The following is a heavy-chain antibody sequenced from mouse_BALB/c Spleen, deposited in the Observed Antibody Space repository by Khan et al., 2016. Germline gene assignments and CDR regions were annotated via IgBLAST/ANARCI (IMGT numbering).Heavy chain of an antibody. CDR3: SCDAYLDY. CDR1: GFTFSNYW. CDR2: IRLKSNNYAT. V-gene: IGHV6-6*02. Sequence: EVQLEESGGGLVQPGGSMKLSCVASGFTFSNYWMHWVRQSPEKGLEWVAEIRLKSNNYATYYTKSVQGRFTISREDSTSSVNLRMNNLSADDTGINYCSCDAYLDYWGQGTTLTVSS. J-gene: IGHJ2*01.